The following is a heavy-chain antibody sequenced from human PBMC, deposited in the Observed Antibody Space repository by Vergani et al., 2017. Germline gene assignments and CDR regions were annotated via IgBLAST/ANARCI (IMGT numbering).Heavy chain of an antibody. D-gene: IGHD1-26*01. CDR2: IYYSGST. Sequence: QLQLQESGPGLVKPSETLSLTCTVSGGSISSSSYYWGWIRQPPGKGLEWIGSIYYSGSTYYNPSLKSRVTKSVDTSKNQFALKLSSVTAADTAVYYCAREWGLLRRGPVHAFDIWGQGTMVTVSS. CDR3: AREWGLLRRGPVHAFDI. CDR1: GGSISSSSYY. V-gene: IGHV4-39*02. J-gene: IGHJ3*02.